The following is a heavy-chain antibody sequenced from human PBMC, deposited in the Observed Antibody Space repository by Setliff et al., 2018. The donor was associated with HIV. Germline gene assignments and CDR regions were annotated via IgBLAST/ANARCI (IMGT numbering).Heavy chain of an antibody. Sequence: PGESLKISCEASGRTFTNYWIGWVRQMPGKGLEWMGIIYPGDSDIIYSPSFQGQVTISADKSITTAYLQWSSLKASDTAIYYCVRHRSAVAGTRIGYCYYMDVWGKGTTVTVSS. D-gene: IGHD6-19*01. CDR3: VRHRSAVAGTRIGYCYYMDV. CDR2: IYPGDSDI. J-gene: IGHJ6*03. CDR1: GRTFTNYW. V-gene: IGHV5-51*01.